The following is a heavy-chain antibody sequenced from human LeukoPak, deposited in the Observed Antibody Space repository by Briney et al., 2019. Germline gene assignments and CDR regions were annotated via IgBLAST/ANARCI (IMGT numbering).Heavy chain of an antibody. CDR3: APTPHDYGDYG. D-gene: IGHD4-17*01. CDR2: ISYDGSNK. CDR1: GFIFSSYG. Sequence: GGSLRLSCAASGFIFSSYGMHWVRQAPGKGLEWVAIISYDGSNKYYADSVKGRFTISRDNSKNTLYLQMNSLRAEDTAVYYCAPTPHDYGDYGWGQGTLVTVSS. V-gene: IGHV3-30*03. J-gene: IGHJ4*02.